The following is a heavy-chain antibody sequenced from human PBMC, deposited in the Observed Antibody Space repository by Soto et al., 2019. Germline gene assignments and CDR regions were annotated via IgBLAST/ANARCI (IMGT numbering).Heavy chain of an antibody. Sequence: QVQLVQSGTEVKKPGSSVKVSCKASGGTFRTSAISWVRQAPGQGLEWVGGIIPIFGTPTYAQKFQGRVTIPADESTTTAYMELSSLRSDDTAVFYCAPPHSEPPSDDYGDYDLLPSYGLDVWGQGTTVTVSS. CDR1: GGTFRTSA. CDR2: IIPIFGTP. CDR3: APPHSEPPSDDYGDYDLLPSYGLDV. D-gene: IGHD4-17*01. V-gene: IGHV1-69*01. J-gene: IGHJ6*02.